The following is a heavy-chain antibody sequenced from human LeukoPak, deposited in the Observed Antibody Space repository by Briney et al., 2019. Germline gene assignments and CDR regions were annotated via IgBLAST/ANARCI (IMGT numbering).Heavy chain of an antibody. V-gene: IGHV3-48*01. D-gene: IGHD2-21*02. CDR2: IDRSGTMI. CDR3: ARDSLQGGLLQSPGL. CDR1: GFTLSLYN. Sequence: GGSLRLSCVVSGFTLSLYNMDWARQAPGRGPEWVSFIDRSGTMIFYADSVKGRFTISRDNAKNTLYLQLNSLRVEDTALYYCARDSLQGGLLQSPGLWGRGTLVTVSS. J-gene: IGHJ2*01.